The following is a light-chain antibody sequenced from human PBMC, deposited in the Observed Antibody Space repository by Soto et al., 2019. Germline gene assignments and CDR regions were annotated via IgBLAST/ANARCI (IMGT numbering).Light chain of an antibody. CDR2: GAS. CDR1: QSVSSSY. J-gene: IGKJ1*01. CDR3: QQYGSSRP. Sequence: EIVLTQSPGTLSLSPGERATLSCRASQSVSSSYLAWYQQKPGQAPRLLIYGASSRATGIPDRFSGSGSGTDFTLTISRLEPGDFAVYYCQQYGSSRPFGQGTKVEIK. V-gene: IGKV3-20*01.